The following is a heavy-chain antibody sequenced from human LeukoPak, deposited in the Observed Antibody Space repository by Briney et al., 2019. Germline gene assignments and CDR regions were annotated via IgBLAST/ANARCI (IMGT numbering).Heavy chain of an antibody. D-gene: IGHD5-12*01. J-gene: IGHJ6*02. Sequence: PSETLSLTCTVSGGSISSYYWSWIRQPPGKGLEWIGYIYYSGSTNYNPSLKSRVTISVDTSKNQFSLKLSSVTAADTAVYYCARLIGTTRNYYYYGMDVWGQGTTVTVSS. CDR3: ARLIGTTRNYYYYGMDV. CDR1: GGSISSYY. CDR2: IYYSGST. V-gene: IGHV4-59*01.